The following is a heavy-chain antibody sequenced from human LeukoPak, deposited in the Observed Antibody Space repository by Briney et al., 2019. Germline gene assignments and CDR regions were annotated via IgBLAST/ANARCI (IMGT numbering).Heavy chain of an antibody. J-gene: IGHJ4*02. CDR1: GFTFSNFW. CDR2: INTDGSRT. V-gene: IGHV3-74*01. Sequence: PGRSLRLSCAASGFTFSNFWMHWVRQAPEMGLVWVSRINTDGSRTNSVKGRFTISRDNAKNTLYLQMNSLRAEDTAVYYCVRGGYRGFDYEYWGQGTLVTVSS. CDR3: VRGGYRGFDYEY. D-gene: IGHD5-12*01.